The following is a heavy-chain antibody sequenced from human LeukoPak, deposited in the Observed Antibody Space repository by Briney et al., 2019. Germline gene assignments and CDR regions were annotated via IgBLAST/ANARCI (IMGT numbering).Heavy chain of an antibody. J-gene: IGHJ6*03. V-gene: IGHV4-39*07. D-gene: IGHD6-13*01. CDR2: IYYSGST. CDR1: GGSISSSSYY. CDR3: ASDPGYSSSWVYYYYYMDV. Sequence: SETLSLTCTVSGGSISSSSYYWGWIRQPPGKGLEWIGSIYYSGSTYYNPSLKSRVTISVDTSKSQFSLKLSSVTAADTAVYYCASDPGYSSSWVYYYYYMDVWGKGTTVTVSS.